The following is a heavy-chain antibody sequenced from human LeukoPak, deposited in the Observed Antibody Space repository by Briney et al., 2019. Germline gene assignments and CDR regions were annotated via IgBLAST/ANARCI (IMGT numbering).Heavy chain of an antibody. CDR1: GGTFSSYA. D-gene: IGHD5-24*01. Sequence: ASVKVSCKASGGTFSSYAISWVRPAPGQGLEWMGGIIPIFGTANYAQKFQGRVTITADESTSTAYMELSSLRSEDTAVYYCARPSGMATTKSGDPYYFDYWGQGTLVTVSS. CDR2: IIPIFGTA. J-gene: IGHJ4*02. CDR3: ARPSGMATTKSGDPYYFDY. V-gene: IGHV1-69*01.